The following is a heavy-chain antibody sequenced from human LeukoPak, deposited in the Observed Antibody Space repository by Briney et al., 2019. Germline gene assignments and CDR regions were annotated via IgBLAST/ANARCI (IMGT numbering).Heavy chain of an antibody. V-gene: IGHV3-21*01. D-gene: IGHD3-22*01. CDR2: ISSSSSSI. Sequence: GSLRLSCAASRFTFSSYSKIWVRQAPGKGLEWVSSISSSSSSIYYADSVKGRFTISRDNAKNSLYLQMNSLRAEDTAVYYCARASKYYYDSSGYPLDYWGQGTLVTVSS. CDR1: RFTFSSYS. J-gene: IGHJ4*02. CDR3: ARASKYYYDSSGYPLDY.